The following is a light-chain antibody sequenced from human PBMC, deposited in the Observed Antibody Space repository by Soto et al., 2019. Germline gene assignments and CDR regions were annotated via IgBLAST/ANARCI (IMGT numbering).Light chain of an antibody. CDR1: SSNIGSNT. V-gene: IGLV1-44*01. CDR2: SNN. Sequence: QSVLTQPPSASGNPGQRVTISCSGRSSNIGSNTVNWYQQLPGTAPKLLIYSNNHRPSGVPDRFSGSKSGTSASLAISGLQSDDEADYYCAAWDDSLNGVVFGGGTKLSVL. CDR3: AAWDDSLNGVV. J-gene: IGLJ2*01.